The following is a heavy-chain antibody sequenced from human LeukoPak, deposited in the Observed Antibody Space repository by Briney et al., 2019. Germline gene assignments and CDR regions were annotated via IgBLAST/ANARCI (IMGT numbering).Heavy chain of an antibody. V-gene: IGHV3-15*01. CDR3: TSQYQLLYANY. Sequence: GGSLRLSCAVSGLTFSNFKMNWVRQAPGKGLECVGRIKSKADGGTRDYAAPVKDRFTISRDDSKNTLYLQMNSLKTEDTAVYYCTSQYQLLYANYWGQGAPVTVSS. CDR1: GLTFSNFK. CDR2: IKSKADGGTR. J-gene: IGHJ4*02. D-gene: IGHD2-2*02.